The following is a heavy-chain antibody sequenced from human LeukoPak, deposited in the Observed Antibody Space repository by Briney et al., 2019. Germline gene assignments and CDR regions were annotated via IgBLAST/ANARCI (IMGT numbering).Heavy chain of an antibody. J-gene: IGHJ4*02. D-gene: IGHD2-15*01. V-gene: IGHV3-11*06. CDR1: GFTFTDYY. Sequence: PGGSLRLSWAASGFTFTDYYMSWIRQAPGKGLEWVSYIGNSGSYSNYADSVKGRFTISRDDAKNSLYLQMNSLRAEDTAVYYCARGGGIYYIDYWGQGTLVTVSS. CDR3: ARGGGIYYIDY. CDR2: IGNSGSYS.